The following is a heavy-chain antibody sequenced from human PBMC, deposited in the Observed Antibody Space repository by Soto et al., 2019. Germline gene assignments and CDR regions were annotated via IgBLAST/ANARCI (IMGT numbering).Heavy chain of an antibody. CDR3: VRRDIVVVPAADYGMDV. D-gene: IGHD2-2*01. Sequence: QLQLQESGPGLVKPSETLSLTCTVSGGSISSSSYYWGWIRQPPGKGLEWIGSIYYSGSTYYNPSLKSRVTLSVDTSKNQFSLKLSSVTAADTAVYYCVRRDIVVVPAADYGMDVWGQGTTVTVSS. CDR1: GGSISSSSYY. V-gene: IGHV4-39*01. CDR2: IYYSGST. J-gene: IGHJ6*02.